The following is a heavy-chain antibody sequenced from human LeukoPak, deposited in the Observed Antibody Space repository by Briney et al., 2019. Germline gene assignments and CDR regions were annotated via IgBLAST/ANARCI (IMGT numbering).Heavy chain of an antibody. CDR1: GGSISSSSYY. Sequence: SETLSLTCTVSGGSISSSSYYWGWIRQPPGKGLEWIGSIYYSGSTYYNPSLKSRVTISVDTSKNQFSLSLSSVTAADTAVYYCARNADMYYYVDDWGPVTMMTVSS. D-gene: IGHD3-10*02. CDR2: IYYSGST. V-gene: IGHV4-39*07. J-gene: IGHJ4*02. CDR3: ARNADMYYYVDD.